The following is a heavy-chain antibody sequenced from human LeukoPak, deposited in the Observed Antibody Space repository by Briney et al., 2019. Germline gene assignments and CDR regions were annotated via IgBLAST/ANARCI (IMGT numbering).Heavy chain of an antibody. CDR1: GFTFSSYS. CDR3: ARGADGVSSNSRGWFDP. Sequence: GGSLRLSCAASGFTFSSYSMNWVRQAPGEGLEWVSSISTSSSYIYYADSVKGRFTISRDNARNSLYLQMNTLRAEDTAVYSCARGADGVSSNSRGWFDPWGQGTLVTVSS. D-gene: IGHD2-15*01. V-gene: IGHV3-21*01. CDR2: ISTSSSYI. J-gene: IGHJ5*02.